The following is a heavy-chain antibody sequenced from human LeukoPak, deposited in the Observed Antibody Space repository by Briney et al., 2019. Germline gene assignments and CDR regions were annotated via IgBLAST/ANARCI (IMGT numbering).Heavy chain of an antibody. V-gene: IGHV1-2*02. CDR2: INPNSGGT. CDR1: GYTFTGYF. D-gene: IGHD6-19*01. J-gene: IGHJ4*02. Sequence: ASVKVSCKASGYTFTGYFMHWVRQAPGQGLEWMGWINPNSGGTNYAQKFQGRVTMTRDTSISTAYMELSRLRSDDTAVYYCARDARIAVAGTVGDLDYWGQGTLVTVSS. CDR3: ARDARIAVAGTVGDLDY.